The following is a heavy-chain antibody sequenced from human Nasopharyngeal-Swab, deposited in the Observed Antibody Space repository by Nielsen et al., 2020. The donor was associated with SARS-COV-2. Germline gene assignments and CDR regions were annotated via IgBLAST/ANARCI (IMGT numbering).Heavy chain of an antibody. CDR2: IKSDADGGTR. V-gene: IGHV3-15*01. D-gene: IGHD6-19*01. CDR1: GFTFNTAW. J-gene: IGHJ4*02. CDR3: ATEDGNGWYRN. Sequence: GESLKISCAASGFTFNTAWLSWVRHAPGKGLEWVGRIKSDADGGTREYAAPVEGRFTVSRDDSKNTLYLQMNSLKSEDSAVYYCATEDGNGWYRNWGQGTLVTVSS.